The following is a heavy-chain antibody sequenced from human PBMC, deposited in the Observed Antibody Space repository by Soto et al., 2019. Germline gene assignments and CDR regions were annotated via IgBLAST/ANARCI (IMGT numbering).Heavy chain of an antibody. J-gene: IGHJ4*02. CDR3: ATSVNSAMAFDY. V-gene: IGHV1-46*01. D-gene: IGHD5-18*01. Sequence: QVQLVQSGAEVKKPGASVRVSCKASGYTFTHYYIHWVRQAPGQGLEWMGIINPNGGITTYAQKFRAGFSMTRDTSTSTVYLELSSLRSEDSAVYYCATSVNSAMAFDYWCQVTLVTVSS. CDR1: GYTFTHYY. CDR2: INPNGGIT.